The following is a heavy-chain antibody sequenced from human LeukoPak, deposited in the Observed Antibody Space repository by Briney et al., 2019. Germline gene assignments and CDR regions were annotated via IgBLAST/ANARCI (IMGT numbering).Heavy chain of an antibody. J-gene: IGHJ4*01. V-gene: IGHV4-34*01. Sequence: SETLSLTCAVYGGSFSGYYWSWIRQPPGKGLEWIGEINHSGSTNYNPSLKSRVTISVDTSKNQFSLKLSSVTAADTAVCYCARAPMRPYCSGGSCYSRGVGYWGQGTLVTVSS. CDR1: GGSFSGYY. D-gene: IGHD2-15*01. CDR3: ARAPMRPYCSGGSCYSRGVGY. CDR2: INHSGST.